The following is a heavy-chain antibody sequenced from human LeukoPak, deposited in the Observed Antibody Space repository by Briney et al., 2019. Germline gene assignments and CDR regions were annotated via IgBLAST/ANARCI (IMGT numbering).Heavy chain of an antibody. CDR2: IWYDGSNK. Sequence: GGSLRLSCAASGFTFSSYGMHWVRQAPGKGLEWAAVIWYDGSNKYYADSVKGRFTISRDNSKNTLYLQMNSLRAEDTAVYYCAGDSPPFDIWGQGTMVTVSS. V-gene: IGHV3-33*01. CDR1: GFTFSSYG. CDR3: AGDSPPFDI. J-gene: IGHJ3*02.